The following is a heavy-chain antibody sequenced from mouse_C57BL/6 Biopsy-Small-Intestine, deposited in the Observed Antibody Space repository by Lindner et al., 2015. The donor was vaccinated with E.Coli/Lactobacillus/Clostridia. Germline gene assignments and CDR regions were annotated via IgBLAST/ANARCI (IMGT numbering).Heavy chain of an antibody. CDR1: GYTFTSYY. CDR2: INPSGGSA. D-gene: IGHD6-1*01. J-gene: IGHJ4*01. Sequence: SVKVSCKASGYTFTSYYIHWVRQAPGQGLEWMGIINPSGGSATYAQKFQGRVTMTTDTSTSTAYMELRSLRSDDTAVYYCARGGSMLQLRELDYWGQGALVTVSS. V-gene: IGHV1S61*01. CDR3: ARGGSMLQLRELDY.